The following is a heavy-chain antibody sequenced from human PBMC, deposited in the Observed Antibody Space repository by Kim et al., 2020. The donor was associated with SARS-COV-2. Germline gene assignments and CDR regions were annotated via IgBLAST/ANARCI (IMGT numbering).Heavy chain of an antibody. V-gene: IGHV3-30*01. J-gene: IGHJ3*02. CDR3: ARGLAAAGFDAFDI. D-gene: IGHD6-13*01. Sequence: DTVKGRFTNSRDNSKNPLYLQMNSLRAEDTAVYYCARGLAAAGFDAFDIWGQGTMVTVSS.